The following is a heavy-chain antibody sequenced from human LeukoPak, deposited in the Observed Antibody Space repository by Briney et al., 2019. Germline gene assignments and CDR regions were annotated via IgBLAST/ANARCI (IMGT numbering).Heavy chain of an antibody. D-gene: IGHD4-23*01. J-gene: IGHJ4*02. CDR3: AKGRGATVVANFDY. CDR1: GFTFSSYA. V-gene: IGHV3-23*01. Sequence: GGSLRLSCAASGFTFSSYAMSWVRQGPGKGLEWVSGIGGSGGTTYYADSVKGRFTIFRDNSKNTLYLQVNSLRAEDTAVYYCAKGRGATVVANFDYWGQGTLVTVSS. CDR2: IGGSGGTT.